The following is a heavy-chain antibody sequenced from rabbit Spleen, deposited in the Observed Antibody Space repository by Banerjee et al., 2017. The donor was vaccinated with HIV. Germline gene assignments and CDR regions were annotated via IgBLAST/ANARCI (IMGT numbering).Heavy chain of an antibody. D-gene: IGHD4-2*01. CDR2: INIVTGKS. CDR1: GVSLNDKDV. CDR3: ARDSAGREDFNL. V-gene: IGHV1S40*01. J-gene: IGHJ4*01. Sequence: QSLEESGGDLVKPEGSLTLTCKASGVSLNDKDVMCWVRQAPGKGLEWIACINIVTGKSVYASWAKGRFTMSRTSSTTVTLQMSSLTVADTATYFCARDSAGREDFNLWGPGTLVTVS.